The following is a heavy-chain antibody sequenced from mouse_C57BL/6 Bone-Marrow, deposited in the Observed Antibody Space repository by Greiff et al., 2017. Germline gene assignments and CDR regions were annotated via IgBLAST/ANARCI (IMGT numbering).Heavy chain of an antibody. J-gene: IGHJ4*01. Sequence: EVKLMESGGGLVQPGGSLKLSCAASGFTFSDYGMAWVRQAPRKGPEWVAFISNLAYSIYYADTLTGRFTISRENAKNTLYLEMSSLRSEDTAMYYCARHGAMDYWGQGTSVTVSS. V-gene: IGHV5-15*01. CDR1: GFTFSDYG. CDR3: ARHGAMDY. CDR2: ISNLAYSI.